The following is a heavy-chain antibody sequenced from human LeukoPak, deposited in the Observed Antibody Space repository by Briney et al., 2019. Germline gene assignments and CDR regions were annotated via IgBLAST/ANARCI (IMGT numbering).Heavy chain of an antibody. CDR3: AAGNYYYDSSGYFQH. D-gene: IGHD3-22*01. V-gene: IGHV1-46*01. J-gene: IGHJ1*01. CDR2: INPSGGST. CDR1: GYTFTSYY. Sequence: ASVKVSCKASGYTFTSYYMHWVRQAPGQGLEWMGIINPSGGSTSYAQKFQGRVTMTRDTSTSTVYMELSSLRSEDTAVYYCAAGNYYYDSSGYFQHWGQGTLVTVSS.